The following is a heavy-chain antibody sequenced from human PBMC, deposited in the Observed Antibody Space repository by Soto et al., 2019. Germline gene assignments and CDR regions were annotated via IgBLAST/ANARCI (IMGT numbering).Heavy chain of an antibody. CDR2: ISAYNGNT. J-gene: IGHJ6*02. CDR3: ARDAYFSGRYQLYHYYGMDV. D-gene: IGHD3-3*01. CDR1: GYTFTSYG. V-gene: IGHV1-18*01. Sequence: ASVKVSCKASGYTFTSYGISWVRQAPGQGIEWMGWISAYNGNTNYAQKLQGRVTMTTDTSTSTAYMELRSLRSDDTAVYYCARDAYFSGRYQLYHYYGMDVWGQGTTVTVSS.